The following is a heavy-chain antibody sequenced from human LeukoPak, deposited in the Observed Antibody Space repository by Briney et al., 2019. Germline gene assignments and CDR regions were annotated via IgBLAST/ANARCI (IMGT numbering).Heavy chain of an antibody. CDR3: AREYSSSSDY. J-gene: IGHJ4*02. CDR2: IIPILGIA. V-gene: IGHV1-69*04. D-gene: IGHD6-6*01. Sequence: SVKVSCKASGGTFSSYAISWVRQAPGQGLEWMGRIIPILGIANYAQKFQGRVTITADKSTSTAYMELSSLRSGDTAVYYCAREYSSSSDYWGQGTLVTVSS. CDR1: GGTFSSYA.